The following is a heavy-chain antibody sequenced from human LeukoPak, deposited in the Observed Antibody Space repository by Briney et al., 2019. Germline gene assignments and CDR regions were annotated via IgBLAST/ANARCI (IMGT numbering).Heavy chain of an antibody. V-gene: IGHV4-59*01. CDR3: AREGTAGTNLNWFDP. D-gene: IGHD1-1*01. Sequence: PSETLSLTCTVSGGSISSYYWSWIRQPPGKGLEWIGYISYSGSTNFNPSLKSRVTISVDTSKNQYSLKLSSVTAADTAVYYCAREGTAGTNLNWFDPWGQGTLVTVSS. J-gene: IGHJ5*02. CDR1: GGSISSYY. CDR2: ISYSGST.